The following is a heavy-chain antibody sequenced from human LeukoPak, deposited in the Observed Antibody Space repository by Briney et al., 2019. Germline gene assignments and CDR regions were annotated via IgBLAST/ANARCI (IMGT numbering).Heavy chain of an antibody. D-gene: IGHD1-26*01. CDR2: IYYSGST. Sequence: SETLSLTCTVSGGSISSSSYYWGWIRQLPGKGLEWIGSIYYSGSTYYNPSLKSRVTISVDTSKNQFSLKLSSVTAADTAVYYCARVVNRGIVGATLFDYWGQGTLVTVSS. CDR1: GGSISSSSYY. V-gene: IGHV4-39*07. J-gene: IGHJ4*02. CDR3: ARVVNRGIVGATLFDY.